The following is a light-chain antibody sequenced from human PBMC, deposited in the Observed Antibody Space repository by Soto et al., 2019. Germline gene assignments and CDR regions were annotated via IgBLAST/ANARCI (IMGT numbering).Light chain of an antibody. CDR2: ATS. J-gene: IGKJ4*01. CDR3: QQYSKWPLT. Sequence: EILMTQSPATLYASPGERATLSCRASQSLYSNLAWYQQKPGQSPSLLIYATSTRATGIPARFSGSGSGTDFTLPISSLQSEDFALYYRQQYSKWPLTFGGGTKVEIK. CDR1: QSLYSN. V-gene: IGKV3-15*01.